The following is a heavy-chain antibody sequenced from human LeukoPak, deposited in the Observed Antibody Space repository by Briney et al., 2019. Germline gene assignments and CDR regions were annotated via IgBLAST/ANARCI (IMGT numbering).Heavy chain of an antibody. J-gene: IGHJ5*02. CDR2: ISSSSSYI. D-gene: IGHD5-18*01. Sequence: GGSLRLSCAASGFTFGSYSMNWVRQAPGKGLEWVSSISSSSSYIYYADSVKGRFTISRDNAKNSLYLQMNSLRAEDTAVYYCAREQEYSYGSEFDPWGQGTLVTVSS. CDR3: AREQEYSYGSEFDP. V-gene: IGHV3-21*01. CDR1: GFTFGSYS.